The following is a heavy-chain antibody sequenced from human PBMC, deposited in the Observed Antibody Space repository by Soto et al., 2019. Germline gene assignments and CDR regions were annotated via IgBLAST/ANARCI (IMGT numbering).Heavy chain of an antibody. J-gene: IGHJ5*02. V-gene: IGHV5-51*01. CDR1: GYSFTSYW. CDR3: ARHRLYCISTSCYSSWFDP. CDR2: IYPGDSDT. D-gene: IGHD2-2*01. Sequence: EVQLVQSGAEVKKPGESLKISCKGSGYSFTSYWIGWVRQMPGKGLEWMGIIYPGDSDTRYSPSFQGQVTISADKSISTAYLQWSSLKASDTAMYYCARHRLYCISTSCYSSWFDPWGQGTLVTVSS.